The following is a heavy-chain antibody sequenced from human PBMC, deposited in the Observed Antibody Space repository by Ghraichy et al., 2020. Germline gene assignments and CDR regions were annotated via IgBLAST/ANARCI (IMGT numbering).Heavy chain of an antibody. Sequence: GESLNISCKGSGYSFTSYWIGWVRQMPGKGLEWMGIIYPGDSDTRYSPSFQGQVTISADKSISTAYLQWSSLKASDTAMYYCARHNFGIEQQLVRRARYYYGMDVWGQGTTVTVSS. J-gene: IGHJ6*02. CDR1: GYSFTSYW. CDR3: ARHNFGIEQQLVRRARYYYGMDV. D-gene: IGHD6-13*01. V-gene: IGHV5-51*01. CDR2: IYPGDSDT.